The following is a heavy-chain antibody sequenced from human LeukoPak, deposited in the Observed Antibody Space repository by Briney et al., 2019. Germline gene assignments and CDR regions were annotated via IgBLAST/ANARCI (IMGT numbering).Heavy chain of an antibody. CDR3: ARDPTTVTKGLDI. D-gene: IGHD4-17*01. J-gene: IGHJ3*02. V-gene: IGHV4-59*11. Sequence: SETLSLTCTVSGGSISSLYWRWIRQPPGKGLEWIGYISYIGSTNYNPSLKSRVTISVDTSKNQFSLKLSSVTAADTAVYYCARDPTTVTKGLDIWGQGTMVTVSS. CDR1: GGSISSLY. CDR2: ISYIGST.